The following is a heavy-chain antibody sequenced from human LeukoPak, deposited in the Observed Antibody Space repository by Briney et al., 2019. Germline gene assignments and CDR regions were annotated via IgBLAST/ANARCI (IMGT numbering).Heavy chain of an antibody. CDR3: ARDVWGTPKY. J-gene: IGHJ4*02. Sequence: GGSLRLSCAASRFTFSSYWMNWVRQAPGKGLEWVSSISSSSSYIYYADSVKGRFTISRDNAKNSLYLQMNSLRAEDTAVYYCARDVWGTPKYWGQGTLVTVSS. V-gene: IGHV3-21*01. D-gene: IGHD1-26*01. CDR1: RFTFSSYW. CDR2: ISSSSSYI.